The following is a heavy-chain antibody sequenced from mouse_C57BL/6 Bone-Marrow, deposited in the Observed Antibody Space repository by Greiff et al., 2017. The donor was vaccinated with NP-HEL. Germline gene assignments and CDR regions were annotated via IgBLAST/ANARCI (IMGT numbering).Heavy chain of an antibody. J-gene: IGHJ1*03. CDR2: ISDGGSYT. CDR1: GFTFSSYA. Sequence: DVMLVESGGGLVKPGGSLKLSCAASGFTFSSYAMSWVRQTPEKRLEWVATISDGGSYTYYPDNVKGRFTISRDNAKNNLYLQMSHLKSEDTAMYYCARVYYDYDGGVDVWGTGTTVTVSS. D-gene: IGHD2-4*01. V-gene: IGHV5-4*03. CDR3: ARVYYDYDGGVDV.